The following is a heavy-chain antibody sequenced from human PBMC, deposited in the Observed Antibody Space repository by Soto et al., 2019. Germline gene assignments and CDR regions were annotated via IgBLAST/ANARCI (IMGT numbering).Heavy chain of an antibody. J-gene: IGHJ4*02. D-gene: IGHD4-17*01. V-gene: IGHV4-31*03. CDR1: GGSISSGGYY. CDR2: IYYSGIT. CDR3: SRYGYLKFDY. Sequence: QVQLQESGPGLVKPSQTLSLTCTVSGGSISSGGYYWSWIRQHPGKGLEWIGYIYYSGITYYNPSLKSRVTLSVDTSKTQSYLKLSSVTAADTAVYYCSRYGYLKFDYWCQGTLVTVSS.